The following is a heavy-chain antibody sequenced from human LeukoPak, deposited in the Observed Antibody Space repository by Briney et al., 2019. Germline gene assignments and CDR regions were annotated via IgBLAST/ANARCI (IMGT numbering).Heavy chain of an antibody. CDR1: GFTFSSYW. CDR3: ARDSIAAAGPFYYYYYMDV. Sequence: PGGSLRLSCTASGFTFSSYWMSWVRQAPGKGLEWVANIKQDGSEKYYVDSVKGRFTISRDIAKNSLYLQMNSLGAEDTAVYYCARDSIAAAGPFYYYYYMDVWGKGTTVTVSS. D-gene: IGHD6-13*01. J-gene: IGHJ6*03. CDR2: IKQDGSEK. V-gene: IGHV3-7*01.